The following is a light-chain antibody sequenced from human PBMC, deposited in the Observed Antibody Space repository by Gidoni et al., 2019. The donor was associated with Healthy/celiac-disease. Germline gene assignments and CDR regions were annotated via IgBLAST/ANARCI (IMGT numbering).Light chain of an antibody. CDR1: SSDVGSYNL. CDR3: CSYAGSSTPWV. CDR2: EVS. V-gene: IGLV2-23*02. J-gene: IGLJ3*02. Sequence: QSALTQPASVSGSPGQSITISCTGTSSDVGSYNLFSWYQQHPGKAPKLMIYEVSKRPSGVSNRFSGSKSGNTASLTISGLQAEDEADYYCCSYAGSSTPWVFGGGTKLTVL.